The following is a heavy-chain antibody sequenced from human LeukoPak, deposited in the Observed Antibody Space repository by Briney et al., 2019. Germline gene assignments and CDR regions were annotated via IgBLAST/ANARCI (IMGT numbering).Heavy chain of an antibody. D-gene: IGHD3-9*01. CDR1: GFTFSSYW. Sequence: GGSLRLSCAVSGFTFSSYWMSWVRQAPGKGLEWVANIKQDGSEKYYVDSVKGRFTISRDNAKNSLYLQMNSLRAEDTAVYYCAREGEYYDILSPFDYWGQGTLVTVSS. CDR3: AREGEYYDILSPFDY. J-gene: IGHJ4*02. CDR2: IKQDGSEK. V-gene: IGHV3-7*01.